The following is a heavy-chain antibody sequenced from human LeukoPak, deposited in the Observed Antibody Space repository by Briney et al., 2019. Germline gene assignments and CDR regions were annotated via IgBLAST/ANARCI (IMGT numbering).Heavy chain of an antibody. V-gene: IGHV4-39*07. J-gene: IGHJ4*02. CDR2: IYHSGST. CDR3: ARDRRTGTTSPPDY. D-gene: IGHD1-1*01. CDR1: GGSISSSGYY. Sequence: SETLSLTCTVSGGSISSSGYYWGWIRQPPGKGLEWIGSIYHSGSTYYNPSLKSRVTISVDTSKNQFSLKLSSVTAADTAVYYCARDRRTGTTSPPDYWGQGTLVTVSS.